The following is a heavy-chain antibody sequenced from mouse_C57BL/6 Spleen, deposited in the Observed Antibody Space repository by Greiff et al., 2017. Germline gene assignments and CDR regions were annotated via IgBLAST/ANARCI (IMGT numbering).Heavy chain of an antibody. CDR1: GFSLSTFGMG. CDR3: APIYYDYEAWYSC. V-gene: IGHV8-8*01. J-gene: IGHJ3*01. D-gene: IGHD2-4*01. CDR2: IWWDDDK. Sequence: QVTLKVSGPGILQPSQTLSLTCSFSGFSLSTFGMGVGWIRQPSGKGLEWLAHIWWDDDKYYNPALKSRLTISKDTSKNQVLLKIANVDTADTATYYCAPIYYDYEAWYSCWGQGTLVTVSA.